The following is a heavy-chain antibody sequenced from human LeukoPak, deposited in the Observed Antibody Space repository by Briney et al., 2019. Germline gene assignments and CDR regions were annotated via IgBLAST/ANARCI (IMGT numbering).Heavy chain of an antibody. J-gene: IGHJ5*02. CDR3: ARVVTPRYCSTPICYWKGWFDP. CDR2: IIPIFGTA. V-gene: IGHV1-69*13. D-gene: IGHD2-2*01. CDR1: GYTFTGYY. Sequence: SVKVSCKASGYTFTGYYMHWVRQAPGQGLEWMGEIIPIFGTANYAQKFQGRVTITADESTSTAYMELSSLRSEDTAVYYCARVVTPRYCSTPICYWKGWFDPWGQGTLVTVSS.